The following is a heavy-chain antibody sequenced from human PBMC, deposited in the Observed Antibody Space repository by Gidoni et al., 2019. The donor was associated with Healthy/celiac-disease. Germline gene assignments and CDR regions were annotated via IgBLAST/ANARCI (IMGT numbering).Heavy chain of an antibody. CDR1: GFTFSSYG. Sequence: QVQLVESGGGVVQPGRSLRLSCAASGFTFSSYGMHWVRQAPGKGLEWVAVIWYDGSNKYYADSVKGRFTISRDNSKNTLYLQMNSLRAEDTAVYYCARDRAPEQLVLGIVSYWGQGTLVTVSS. D-gene: IGHD6-13*01. CDR3: ARDRAPEQLVLGIVSY. J-gene: IGHJ4*02. V-gene: IGHV3-33*01. CDR2: IWYDGSNK.